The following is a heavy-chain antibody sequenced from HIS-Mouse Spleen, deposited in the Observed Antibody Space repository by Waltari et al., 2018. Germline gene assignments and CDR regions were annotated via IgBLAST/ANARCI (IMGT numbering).Heavy chain of an antibody. D-gene: IGHD4-17*01. CDR2: MNPNSGNT. V-gene: IGHV1-8*01. Sequence: QVQLVQSGAEVKKPGASVKVSCKASGYTFTSYDINWVRQATGQGLEWMGWMNPNSGNTGYAQKFQGRVTMTRNTSISTAYMELSSLRSEDTAVHYCARDHTDYGDYYTWGQGTLVTVSS. CDR1: GYTFTSYD. CDR3: ARDHTDYGDYYT. J-gene: IGHJ4*02.